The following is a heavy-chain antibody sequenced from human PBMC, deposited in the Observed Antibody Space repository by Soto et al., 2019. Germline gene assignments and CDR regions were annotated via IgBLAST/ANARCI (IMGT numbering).Heavy chain of an antibody. Sequence: QVQLVESGGGVVQPGRSLRLSCAASGFTFSSYAMRWVRQAPGKGLEWVAVISYDGSNKYYADSVKGRFTISRDNSKNTLYLQMNSLRAEDTAVYYCARERTGTSDDYYYYYGMDVWGQGTTVTVSS. J-gene: IGHJ6*02. CDR1: GFTFSSYA. CDR3: ARERTGTSDDYYYYYGMDV. D-gene: IGHD1-1*01. V-gene: IGHV3-30-3*01. CDR2: ISYDGSNK.